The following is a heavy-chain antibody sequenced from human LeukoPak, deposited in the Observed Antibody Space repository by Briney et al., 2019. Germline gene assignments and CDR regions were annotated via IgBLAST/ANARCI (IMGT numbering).Heavy chain of an antibody. J-gene: IGHJ6*03. CDR2: MNPNSGNT. CDR3: DVEYSSSEVDYYMDV. CDR1: GYTFTSYD. Sequence: ASVKVSCKASGYTFTSYDINWVRQATGQGLEWMGWMNPNSGNTGYAQKFQGRVTMTRNTSISTAYMELSSLRSEDTAVYYCDVEYSSSEVDYYMDVWGKGTTVTVSS. D-gene: IGHD6-6*01. V-gene: IGHV1-8*01.